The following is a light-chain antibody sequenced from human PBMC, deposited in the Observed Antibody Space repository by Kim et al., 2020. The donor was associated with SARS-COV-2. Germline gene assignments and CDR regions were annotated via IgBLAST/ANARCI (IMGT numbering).Light chain of an antibody. CDR2: DVT. J-gene: IGLJ3*02. V-gene: IGLV2-14*03. CDR3: SSYRTTNTWV. CDR1: SSDIGAYNY. Sequence: QSALTQPASVSGSPGQSITISCTGTSSDIGAYNYVSWYQQHPGEAPKLMIYDVTNRPSGLPNRFSGSKSGNTASLTISGLQADDEADYYCSSYRTTNTWVFGGGTQLTVL.